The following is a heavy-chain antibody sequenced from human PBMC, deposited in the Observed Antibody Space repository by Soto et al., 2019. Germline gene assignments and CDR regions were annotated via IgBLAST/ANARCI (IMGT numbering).Heavy chain of an antibody. Sequence: QVQLVESGGGVVQPGRSLRLPCAASGFTFSSYAMHWVRQAPGKGLEWVAVISYDGSNKYYADSVKVRFTISRDNSQTTLYLQMNSLRAEDTAVYYCARDPLWGTAMVLWYFDLWGRGTLVTVSS. J-gene: IGHJ2*01. CDR1: GFTFSSYA. CDR2: ISYDGSNK. CDR3: ARDPLWGTAMVLWYFDL. D-gene: IGHD5-18*01. V-gene: IGHV3-30-3*01.